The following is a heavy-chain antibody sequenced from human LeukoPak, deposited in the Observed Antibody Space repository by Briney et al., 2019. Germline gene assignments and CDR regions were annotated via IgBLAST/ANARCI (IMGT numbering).Heavy chain of an antibody. Sequence: SETLSLTCTVPGDSISNYFWSWIRQPPGKGLEWIGYMHNGVHTNYNPSLKSRVTISGDTSKNQLSLKLTSVTAADTAVYYCAAPIKRDYGETNLDFWGQGTLVTVSS. J-gene: IGHJ4*02. CDR1: GDSISNYF. CDR2: MHNGVHT. D-gene: IGHD4/OR15-4a*01. CDR3: AAPIKRDYGETNLDF. V-gene: IGHV4-59*01.